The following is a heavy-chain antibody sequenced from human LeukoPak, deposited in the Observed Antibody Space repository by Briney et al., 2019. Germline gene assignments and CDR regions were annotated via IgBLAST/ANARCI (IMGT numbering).Heavy chain of an antibody. CDR2: IIPIFGTA. J-gene: IGHJ4*02. Sequence: SVKVSCKASGGTFSSYAISWVRQAPGQGLEWMGGIIPIFGTANYAQKFQGRVTITTDESTSTAYMELSSLRSEDTAVYYCARSAGVLERRYYFDYWGQGTLVTVSS. CDR1: GGTFSSYA. CDR3: ARSAGVLERRYYFDY. D-gene: IGHD1-1*01. V-gene: IGHV1-69*05.